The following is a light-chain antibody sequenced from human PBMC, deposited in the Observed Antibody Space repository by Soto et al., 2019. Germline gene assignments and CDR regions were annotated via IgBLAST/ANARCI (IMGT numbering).Light chain of an antibody. CDR1: QSISSW. CDR3: QQYNSYRT. V-gene: IGKV1-5*03. J-gene: IGKJ1*01. Sequence: EIVMTQSPSTLSAPVGDRVTITCRASQSISSWLAWYQQKPGKAPKLLIYKASSLESGVPPRFSGSGSGTEFTLTISSLQPDDFATYYCQQYNSYRTFGQGTKVDIK. CDR2: KAS.